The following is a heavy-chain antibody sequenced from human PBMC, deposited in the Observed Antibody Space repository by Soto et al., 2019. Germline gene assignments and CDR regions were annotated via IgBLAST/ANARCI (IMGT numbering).Heavy chain of an antibody. CDR3: AKGKSGYYPSDY. D-gene: IGHD3-3*01. V-gene: IGHV3-30*04. CDR1: GFTFSDSA. J-gene: IGHJ4*01. CDR2: ISYDGSDK. Sequence: GGSLRLSCAASGFTFSDSAMQWVRQAPGKGLEWVAVISYDGSDKYYADSVKGRFTISRDNSKDTLYLQMNSLRAEDTAVYYCAKGKSGYYPSDYWGQGTLVTVPQ.